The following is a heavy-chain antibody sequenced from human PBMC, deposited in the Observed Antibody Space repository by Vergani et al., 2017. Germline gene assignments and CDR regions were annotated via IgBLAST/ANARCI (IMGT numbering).Heavy chain of an antibody. CDR1: GDTFSSYA. CDR3: ARDIVVVPAAMADAFDI. V-gene: IGHV1-69*13. D-gene: IGHD2-2*01. Sequence: QVQLVQSGAEVKKPGSSVKVSCKASGDTFSSYAISWVRQAPGQGLEWMGRIIPIFGTANYEQKFQGRVTITADESTSTAYMELSSLRSEDTAVYYCARDIVVVPAAMADAFDIWGQGTLLTVSS. J-gene: IGHJ4*02. CDR2: IIPIFGTA.